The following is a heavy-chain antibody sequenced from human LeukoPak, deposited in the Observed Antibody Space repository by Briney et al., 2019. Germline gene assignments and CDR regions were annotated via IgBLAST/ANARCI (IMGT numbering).Heavy chain of an antibody. CDR2: IPGSGDST. Sequence: PGGSLRLSCAASGFTFSSYAMYWVRQAPGRGLEWVSAIPGSGDSTYYADSVKGRFAISRDNSNNMLYLQMNSLRAEDTAVYFCARVQVAVQSVFDHFDYWGQGTLVTVSS. D-gene: IGHD2-2*01. CDR1: GFTFSSYA. V-gene: IGHV3-23*01. J-gene: IGHJ4*02. CDR3: ARVQVAVQSVFDHFDY.